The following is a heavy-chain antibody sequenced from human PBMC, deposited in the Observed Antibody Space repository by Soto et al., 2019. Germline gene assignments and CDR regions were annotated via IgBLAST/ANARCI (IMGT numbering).Heavy chain of an antibody. CDR1: EGTFNSYA. V-gene: IGHV1-69*01. CDR2: IIPISGTA. Sequence: QVQLVQSGAEVKKPGSSVKVSCKASEGTFNSYAISWVRQAPGQGLEWMGEIIPISGTANYAQRFQGRVTITADESTSTAYMELSSLRSEDTAVYYCARSQGRITRLETYYYYYYGMEVWGQGTRVTVSS. J-gene: IGHJ6*02. D-gene: IGHD3-16*01. CDR3: ARSQGRITRLETYYYYYYGMEV.